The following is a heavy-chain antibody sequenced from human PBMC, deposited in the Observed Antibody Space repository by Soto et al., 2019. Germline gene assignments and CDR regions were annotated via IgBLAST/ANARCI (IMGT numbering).Heavy chain of an antibody. Sequence: QVQLVESGGGVVQPGRSLRLSCAASGFTFSSYGMHWVRQAPGKGLEWVAVISYDGSNKYYADSVKGRFTISRDNSKNTLYLQMNSLRAEDTAVYYCHPGYSGYETTYYFDYWGQGTLVTVSS. J-gene: IGHJ4*02. CDR1: GFTFSSYG. CDR2: ISYDGSNK. V-gene: IGHV3-30*03. CDR3: HPGYSGYETTYYFDY. D-gene: IGHD5-12*01.